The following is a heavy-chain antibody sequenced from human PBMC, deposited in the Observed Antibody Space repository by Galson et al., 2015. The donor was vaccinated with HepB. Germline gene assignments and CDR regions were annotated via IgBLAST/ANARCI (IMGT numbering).Heavy chain of an antibody. V-gene: IGHV1-18*04. D-gene: IGHD1-7*01. CDR3: ARVGGDNWNYGLGLGGNFDY. Sequence: SVKVSCKASGYTFTSYGISWVRQAPGQGLEWMGWISAYNGNTNYAQKLQGRVTMTTDTSTSTAYMELRSLRSDDTAVYYCARVGGDNWNYGLGLGGNFDYWGQGTLVTVSS. J-gene: IGHJ4*02. CDR2: ISAYNGNT. CDR1: GYTFTSYG.